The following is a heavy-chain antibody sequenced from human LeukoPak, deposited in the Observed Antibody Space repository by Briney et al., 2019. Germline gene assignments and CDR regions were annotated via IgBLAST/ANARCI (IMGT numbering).Heavy chain of an antibody. CDR2: IYYSGST. CDR3: ARFSYSSSDFDY. Sequence: SETLSLTCTVSGGSISSYYWSWIRQPPGKGLEWIGYIYYSGSTNYNPSLKSRVTILVDTSKNQFSLKLSSVTAADTAVYYCARFSYSSSDFDYWGQGTLVTVSS. V-gene: IGHV4-59*01. CDR1: GGSISSYY. J-gene: IGHJ4*02. D-gene: IGHD6-6*01.